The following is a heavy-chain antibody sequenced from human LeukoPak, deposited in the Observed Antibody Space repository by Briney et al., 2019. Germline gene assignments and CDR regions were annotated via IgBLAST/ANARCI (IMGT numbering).Heavy chain of an antibody. CDR3: ARAGRRGYSYGYNWFDP. J-gene: IGHJ5*02. CDR1: GFTFSSYW. Sequence: PGGSLRLSCAASGFTFSSYWMHWVRQAPGKGLVWVSRINSDGSSTSYADSVKGRFTISRDNAKNTLYLQMNSLRAEDTAVYYCARAGRRGYSYGYNWFDPWGQGTLVTVSS. V-gene: IGHV3-74*01. D-gene: IGHD5-18*01. CDR2: INSDGSST.